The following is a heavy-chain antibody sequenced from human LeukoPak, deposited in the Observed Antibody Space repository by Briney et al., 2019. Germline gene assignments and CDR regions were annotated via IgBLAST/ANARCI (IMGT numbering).Heavy chain of an antibody. CDR1: GYAFTGYY. CDR2: INPNSGGT. J-gene: IGHJ5*02. Sequence: ASLKVSCKASGYAFTGYYIHWGRQAPGQGLDWLGRINPNSGGTNYAQKFQGRVTMTRDTSISTAYMELSRLTSDDTAVYYCAREPMVRDFNWFDPWGQGTLVTVSS. D-gene: IGHD3-10*01. V-gene: IGHV1-2*06. CDR3: AREPMVRDFNWFDP.